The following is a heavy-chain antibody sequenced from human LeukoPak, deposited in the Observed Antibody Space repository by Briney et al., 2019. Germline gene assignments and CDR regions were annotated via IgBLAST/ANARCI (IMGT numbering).Heavy chain of an antibody. Sequence: GASVKVSCKASGYTFTGYYMHWVRQAPGQGLEWMGWINPNSGGTNYAQKFQGRVTMTRDTSIRTAYMELSRLKSDDTAVYYCARDETTVTMNYFDPWGQGTLVTVSS. D-gene: IGHD4-17*01. J-gene: IGHJ5*02. CDR2: INPNSGGT. CDR1: GYTFTGYY. CDR3: ARDETTVTMNYFDP. V-gene: IGHV1-2*02.